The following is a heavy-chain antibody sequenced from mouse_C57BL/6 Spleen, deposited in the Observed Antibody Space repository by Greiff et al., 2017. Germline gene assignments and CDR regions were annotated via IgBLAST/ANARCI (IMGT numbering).Heavy chain of an antibody. D-gene: IGHD2-3*01. Sequence: EVKLMESGEGLVKPGGSLKLSCAASGFTFSSYAMSWVRQTPEKRLEWVAYISSGGDYIYYADTVKGRFTISRDNARNTLYLQMSSLKSEDTAMYYCTRVGLLRAMDYWGQGTSVTVSS. CDR3: TRVGLLRAMDY. CDR2: ISSGGDYI. CDR1: GFTFSSYA. J-gene: IGHJ4*01. V-gene: IGHV5-9-1*02.